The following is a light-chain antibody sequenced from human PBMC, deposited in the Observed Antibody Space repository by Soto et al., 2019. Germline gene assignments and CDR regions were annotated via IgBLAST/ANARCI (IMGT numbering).Light chain of an antibody. Sequence: DIQMTQSPSSLSASVGDRVTITCRASQTISRYANWYQQKPGKAPKLLISGAFDLQTGVPSRFSGSGSGTDFTLTISSLEPEDFAVYYCQQRSNWPPITFGQGTRLEIK. CDR2: GAF. CDR1: QTISRY. V-gene: IGKV1-39*01. J-gene: IGKJ5*01. CDR3: QQRSNWPPIT.